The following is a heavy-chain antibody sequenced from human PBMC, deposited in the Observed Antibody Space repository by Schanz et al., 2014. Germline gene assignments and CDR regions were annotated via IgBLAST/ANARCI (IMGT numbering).Heavy chain of an antibody. V-gene: IGHV3-23*01. D-gene: IGHD6-13*01. Sequence: DVHLLESGGGLVQPGGSLRLSCAASEFTFSTDAMSWVRQAPGKGLEWLSVISASGGDTYYADSVKGRFTISRDNSKNTLYLQMNSLRAEDTAVYYCARDGEAAAGCDYWGQGTLLTVSS. CDR2: ISASGGDT. CDR3: ARDGEAAAGCDY. J-gene: IGHJ4*02. CDR1: EFTFSTDA.